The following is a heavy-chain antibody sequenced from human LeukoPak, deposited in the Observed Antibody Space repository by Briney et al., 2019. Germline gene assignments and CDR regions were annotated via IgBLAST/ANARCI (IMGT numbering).Heavy chain of an antibody. CDR2: IYRSGST. CDR1: GHSINTDYY. D-gene: IGHD6-19*01. J-gene: IGHJ4*02. Sequence: SETLSLTCTVSGHSINTDYYWAWVRQPPGKGLEWIGSIYRSGSTYYGPALKSRVTISVDTSKNQFSLKLSSVTAADTAVYYCVSTRRAVAGPKSIDYWGQGTLVTVSS. CDR3: VSTRRAVAGPKSIDY. V-gene: IGHV4-38-2*02.